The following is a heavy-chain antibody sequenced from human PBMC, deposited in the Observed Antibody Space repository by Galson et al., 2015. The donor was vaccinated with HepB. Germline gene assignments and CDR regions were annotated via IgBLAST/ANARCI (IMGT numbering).Heavy chain of an antibody. CDR3: ARGGSAMVGGY. J-gene: IGHJ4*02. CDR1: GGSISSGSYY. Sequence: TLSLTCTVSGGSISSGSYYWSWIRQHPGKGLEWIGYIYYSGSTYYNPSLKSRVTISVDTSKNQFSLKLSSVTAADTAVYYCARGGSAMVGGYWGQGTLVTVSS. V-gene: IGHV4-31*03. D-gene: IGHD5-18*01. CDR2: IYYSGST.